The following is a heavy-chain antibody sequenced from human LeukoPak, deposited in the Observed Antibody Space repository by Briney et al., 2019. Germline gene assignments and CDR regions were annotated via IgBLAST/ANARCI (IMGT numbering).Heavy chain of an antibody. CDR1: GGTFSSYA. J-gene: IGHJ4*02. V-gene: IGHV1-69*06. CDR3: ARDSALDGSGSYYNY. CDR2: IIPIFSTA. Sequence: ASVKVSCKASGGTFSSYAISWVRQAPGQGLEWMGGIIPIFSTANYAQKFQGRVTITADKSTSTAYMELSSLRSEDTAVYYCARDSALDGSGSYYNYWGQGTPVTVSS. D-gene: IGHD3-10*01.